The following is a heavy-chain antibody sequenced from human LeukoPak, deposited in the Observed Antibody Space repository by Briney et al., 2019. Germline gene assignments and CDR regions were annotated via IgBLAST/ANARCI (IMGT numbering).Heavy chain of an antibody. V-gene: IGHV1-2*02. Sequence: ASVKVSCKASGYTFTGYYMHWVRQAPGQGLEWMGWINPNSGGTNYAQKSQGRVTMTRDTSISAAYMELSRQRSDDTAVYYCARDAGIVVVPAAYFDYWGQGTLVTVSS. CDR3: ARDAGIVVVPAAYFDY. CDR2: INPNSGGT. D-gene: IGHD2-2*01. CDR1: GYTFTGYY. J-gene: IGHJ4*02.